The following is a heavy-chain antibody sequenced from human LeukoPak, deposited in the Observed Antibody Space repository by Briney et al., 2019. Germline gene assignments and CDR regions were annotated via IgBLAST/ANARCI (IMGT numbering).Heavy chain of an antibody. Sequence: GGSLRLSCAASGFTFDDYGMSWVRQAPGKGLEWVSYISSSSNTIYYADSVKGRFTISRDNAKNSLYLHMNSLRAEDTAVYYCTRGGYCSGGSCYGSFDIWGQGTMVTVSS. CDR2: ISSSSNTI. V-gene: IGHV3-48*04. J-gene: IGHJ3*02. D-gene: IGHD2-15*01. CDR3: TRGGYCSGGSCYGSFDI. CDR1: GFTFDDYG.